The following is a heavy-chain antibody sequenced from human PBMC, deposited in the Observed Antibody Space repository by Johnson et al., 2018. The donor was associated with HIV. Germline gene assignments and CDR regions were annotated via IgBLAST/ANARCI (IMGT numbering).Heavy chain of an antibody. CDR2: IRYDRSNK. V-gene: IGHV3-30*02. Sequence: QVQLVESGGGVVQPGGSLRLSCAASGFTFTNYGMHWVRQAPGKGLEWVSFIRYDRSNKYYADSVRGRLTISRDNSKNTLYLQMNSLRAEDTAVYYCAKVADPYCGGDCYSWLFAFDIWGQGTMVTVSS. D-gene: IGHD2-21*02. CDR3: AKVADPYCGGDCYSWLFAFDI. CDR1: GFTFTNYG. J-gene: IGHJ3*02.